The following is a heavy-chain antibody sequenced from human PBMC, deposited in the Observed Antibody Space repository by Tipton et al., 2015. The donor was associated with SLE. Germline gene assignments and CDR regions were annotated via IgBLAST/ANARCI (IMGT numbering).Heavy chain of an antibody. D-gene: IGHD1-14*01. J-gene: IGHJ6*02. CDR3: ARNVNTTMDV. CDR2: FYYGSGIT. Sequence: TLSLTCTVSGASITSADWSWIRQPAGQGLEWIGRFYYGSGITNSNPSLKSRVSMSVDTAKNQFSLKLTSVSAADTAVYYCARNVNTTMDVWGQGTTVTVSS. V-gene: IGHV4-4*07. CDR1: GASITSAD.